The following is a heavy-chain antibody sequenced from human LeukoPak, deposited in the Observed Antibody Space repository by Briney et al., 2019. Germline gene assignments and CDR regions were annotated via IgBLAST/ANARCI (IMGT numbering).Heavy chain of an antibody. V-gene: IGHV4-59*08. Sequence: PSETLSLTCIVSGGSISAYYWSWSRQSPGKGLEWIAYIYNSGSAKYNPSLKSRVTVSIDTSKNQFSQNLSSVTAAATAVYYCAGHGCSWSFDAWGQGTLVTVSS. CDR3: AGHGCSWSFDA. D-gene: IGHD6-13*01. J-gene: IGHJ4*02. CDR2: IYNSGSA. CDR1: GGSISAYY.